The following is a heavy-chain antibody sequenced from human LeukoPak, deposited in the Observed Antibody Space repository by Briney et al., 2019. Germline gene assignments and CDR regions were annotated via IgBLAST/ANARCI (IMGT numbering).Heavy chain of an antibody. CDR1: GYTFTSYY. J-gene: IGHJ6*01. CDR2: INPSGGST. Sequence: ASVTVSCTASGYTFTSYYMHWVRQAPGQGLEWMGIINPSGGSTSYAQKFQGRVTMTRDTSTSTVYMELSSLRSEDTAVYYCARASLGGYYYYYYGMDVWGQGTTVTVSS. V-gene: IGHV1-46*01. CDR3: ARASLGGYYYYYYGMDV. D-gene: IGHD1-26*01.